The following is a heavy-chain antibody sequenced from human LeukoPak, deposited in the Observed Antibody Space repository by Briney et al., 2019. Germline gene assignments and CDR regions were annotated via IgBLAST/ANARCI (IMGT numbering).Heavy chain of an antibody. Sequence: SETLSLTCTVSGGSINSSSYYWGWIRQPPGKGLEWIGSIFYSGNTYDNPSLKSRVTISVDTSKNQFSLKLNSVTAADTAVYYCARGDGRPYWYFDLWGRGTLVTVSS. CDR3: ARGDGRPYWYFDL. V-gene: IGHV4-39*07. D-gene: IGHD5-24*01. CDR1: GGSINSSSYY. J-gene: IGHJ2*01. CDR2: IFYSGNT.